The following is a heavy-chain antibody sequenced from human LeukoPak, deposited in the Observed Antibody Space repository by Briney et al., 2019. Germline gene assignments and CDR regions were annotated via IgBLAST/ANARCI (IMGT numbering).Heavy chain of an antibody. V-gene: IGHV5-51*01. CDR2: IYPGDSDT. CDR3: ATRMYYYDSSGYYPFDAFDI. CDR1: GYSFTSYW. Sequence: GESLKISCKGSGYSFTSYWIGWVRQMPGKGXEWMGIIYPGDSDTRYSPSFQGQVTISADKSISTAYLQWSSLKASDTAMYYCATRMYYYDSSGYYPFDAFDIWGQGTMVTVSS. J-gene: IGHJ3*02. D-gene: IGHD3-22*01.